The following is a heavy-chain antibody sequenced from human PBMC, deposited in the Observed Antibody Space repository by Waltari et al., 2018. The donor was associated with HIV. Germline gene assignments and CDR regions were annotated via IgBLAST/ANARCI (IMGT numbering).Heavy chain of an antibody. CDR2: INHSGST. Sequence: QVQLQQWGAGLLKPSETLSLTCAVYGGSFSGYYWSWIRQPPGKGLEWIGEINHSGSTNYNPSLKSRVTISVDTSKNQFSLKLSSVTAADTAVYYCARGPTPFLWFRERGSWFDPWGQGTLVTVSS. V-gene: IGHV4-34*01. CDR3: ARGPTPFLWFRERGSWFDP. D-gene: IGHD3-10*01. J-gene: IGHJ5*02. CDR1: GGSFSGYY.